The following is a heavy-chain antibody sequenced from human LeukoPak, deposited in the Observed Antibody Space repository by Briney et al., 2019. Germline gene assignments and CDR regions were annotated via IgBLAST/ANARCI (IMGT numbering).Heavy chain of an antibody. CDR3: ARDRGSVDTAMVPGGY. V-gene: IGHV1-69*04. CDR2: IIPILGIA. D-gene: IGHD5-18*01. CDR1: GGTFSNYA. J-gene: IGHJ1*01. Sequence: SVKVSCKASGGTFSNYAISWVRQAPGQGLEWMGRIIPILGIANYAQKFQGRVTITADKSTSTAYMELSSLRSEDTAVYYCARDRGSVDTAMVPGGYWGQGTLVTVSS.